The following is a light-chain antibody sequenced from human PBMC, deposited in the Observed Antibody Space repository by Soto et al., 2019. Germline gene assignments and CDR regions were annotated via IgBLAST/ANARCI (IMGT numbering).Light chain of an antibody. CDR1: SSDVGGYNY. CDR3: SSYAGSSNLYV. CDR2: EVS. J-gene: IGLJ1*01. Sequence: QSALTQPPSASGSPGQSVTISCTGTSSDVGGYNYVSWYQQHPGKAPKLLISEVSKRPSGVPDRFSASKSGNTASLTVSGLQAEDEADYHCSSYAGSSNLYVFGTGTKLTVL. V-gene: IGLV2-8*01.